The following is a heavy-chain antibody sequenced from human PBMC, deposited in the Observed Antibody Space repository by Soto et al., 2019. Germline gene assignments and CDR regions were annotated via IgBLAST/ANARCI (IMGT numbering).Heavy chain of an antibody. CDR2: IYHSGST. V-gene: IGHV4-38-2*01. CDR1: GYSISSGYY. J-gene: IGHJ4*02. Sequence: SETLSLTCAVSGYSISSGYYWGWIRQPPGKGLEWIGSIYHSGSTYYNPSLKSRVTISVDTSKNQFSLKLSSVTAADTAVYYCARVGDYYGSGSRLGSYWGPGTLVTVSS. CDR3: ARVGDYYGSGSRLGSY. D-gene: IGHD3-10*01.